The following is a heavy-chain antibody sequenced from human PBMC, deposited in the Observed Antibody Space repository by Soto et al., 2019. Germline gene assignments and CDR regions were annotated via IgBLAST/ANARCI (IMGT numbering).Heavy chain of an antibody. Sequence: SETLSLTCTVSGGSISSYYWSWIRQTPGKGLEWIGHIFYTGITKYNSSLRSRVTISLDTSKTQFSLTLKSVTAADTAVYYCARRGFGLFYYGTSGSPDFYYYNMDVWGQGTTVTGSS. CDR2: IFYTGIT. CDR1: GGSISSYY. D-gene: IGHD3-22*01. CDR3: ARRGFGLFYYGTSGSPDFYYYNMDV. V-gene: IGHV4-59*08. J-gene: IGHJ6*03.